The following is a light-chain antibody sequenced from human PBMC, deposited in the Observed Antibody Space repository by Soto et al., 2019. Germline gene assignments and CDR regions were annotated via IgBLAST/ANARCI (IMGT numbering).Light chain of an antibody. CDR3: QSYYSSLSGLVI. J-gene: IGLJ2*01. CDR1: SSSIGAGYA. Sequence: QSVLTQPPSVSGAPGQRVTISCTGSSSSIGAGYAVYWYQQLPGTAPKLLIYGNSNRPSGVPDRFSGSKSGTSASLAITGLQAEDEADYYCQSYYSSLSGLVIFGGGTKVTVL. V-gene: IGLV1-40*01. CDR2: GNS.